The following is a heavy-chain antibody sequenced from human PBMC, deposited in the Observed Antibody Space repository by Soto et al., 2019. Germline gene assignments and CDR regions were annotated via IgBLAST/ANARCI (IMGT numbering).Heavy chain of an antibody. Sequence: QVQLVQSGAEMKEPGDSVRVSCEASGYTFTSYYIHWVRQAPGQGLEWMGWINPKFGDTTYAQDFQGRVSMTRDMAMSTGYREVSRLTSEDTAIYYWARKMYYYYGPGRGNGHGFWGQGTTVTVFS. CDR1: GYTFTSYY. D-gene: IGHD3-10*01. J-gene: IGHJ6*02. CDR2: INPKFGDT. CDR3: ARKMYYYYGPGRGNGHGF. V-gene: IGHV1-2*02.